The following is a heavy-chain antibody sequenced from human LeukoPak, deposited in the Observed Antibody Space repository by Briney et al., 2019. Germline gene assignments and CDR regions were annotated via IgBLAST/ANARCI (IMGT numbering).Heavy chain of an antibody. D-gene: IGHD5-18*01. V-gene: IGHV3-23*01. J-gene: IGHJ4*02. CDR2: IRGSGADT. CDR3: AKRGWIQLWFDY. Sequence: GGSLRLSCAASGFTFTNYAMSWVRQAPGKGLEWVSGIRGSGADTFYANSVKGRFTISRDNSKNTLYLQMNSLRAEDTAVYYCAKRGWIQLWFDYWGQGTLVTVSS. CDR1: GFTFTNYA.